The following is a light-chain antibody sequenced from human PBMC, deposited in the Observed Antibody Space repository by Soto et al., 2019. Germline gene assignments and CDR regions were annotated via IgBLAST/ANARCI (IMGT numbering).Light chain of an antibody. CDR1: QSVSSY. CDR3: QQRSNWPLLT. Sequence: EIVLTQSPATLSLSPGERATLSCRASQSVSSYLAWYQQKPGQAPRLLIYDASNMATGIPARFSGSGSGTEFTFTISSLEPEDFAIYYCQQRSNWPLLTFGGGTKVEIK. V-gene: IGKV3-11*01. CDR2: DAS. J-gene: IGKJ4*01.